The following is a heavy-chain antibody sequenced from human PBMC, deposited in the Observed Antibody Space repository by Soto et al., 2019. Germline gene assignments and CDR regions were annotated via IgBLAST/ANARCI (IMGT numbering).Heavy chain of an antibody. Sequence: ASVKVSCKASGYTFTKYYIHWVRQAPGQGLEWMGWIDPNSGATNFAEHLQDRVTMARNTSISTAYVELSRLTSDDTAVYFCAKIDPITVNYYTGMDVWGQGTTVTVYS. CDR2: IDPNSGAT. CDR3: AKIDPITVNYYTGMDV. V-gene: IGHV1-2*02. J-gene: IGHJ6*02. CDR1: GYTFTKYY. D-gene: IGHD3-3*01.